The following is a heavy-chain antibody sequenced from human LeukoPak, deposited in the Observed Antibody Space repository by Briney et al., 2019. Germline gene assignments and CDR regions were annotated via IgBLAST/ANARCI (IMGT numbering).Heavy chain of an antibody. CDR2: ISSSSSYI. CDR3: ARDREDIDYYYGMDV. D-gene: IGHD2-15*01. Sequence: GGSLRLSCAASGFTFSSYSMNWVRQAPGKGLEWVSSISSSSSYIYYADSVKGRFTISRDNAKNSLYLQMNSLRAGDTAVYYCARDREDIDYYYGMDVWGQGTTVTVSS. CDR1: GFTFSSYS. J-gene: IGHJ6*02. V-gene: IGHV3-21*01.